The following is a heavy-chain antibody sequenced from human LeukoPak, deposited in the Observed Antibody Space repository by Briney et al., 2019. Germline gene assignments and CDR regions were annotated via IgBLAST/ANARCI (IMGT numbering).Heavy chain of an antibody. Sequence: SETLSLTCTVSGSSISGSNNYWGWVRQPPGKGLEWIGTIHSSGSTTYYSPSLKSRVTISVDTSKNQFSLKLSSVTAADTVVYYCARHDEEDGYNAKTIDYWGQGTLVTVSS. CDR1: GSSISGSNNY. J-gene: IGHJ4*02. CDR2: IHSSGSTT. D-gene: IGHD5-24*01. CDR3: ARHDEEDGYNAKTIDY. V-gene: IGHV4-39*01.